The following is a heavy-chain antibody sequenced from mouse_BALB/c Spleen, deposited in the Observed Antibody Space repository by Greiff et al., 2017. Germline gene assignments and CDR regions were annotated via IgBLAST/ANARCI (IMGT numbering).Heavy chain of an antibody. Sequence: QVQLQQSGAELARPGASVKLSCKASGYTFTSYWMQWVKQRPGQGLEWIGAIYPGDGDTRYTQKFKGKATLTADKSSSTAYMQLSSLASEDSAVYYCARKGGYYFDYWGQGTTLTVSS. CDR3: ARKGGYYFDY. J-gene: IGHJ2*01. CDR2: IYPGDGDT. V-gene: IGHV1-87*01. CDR1: GYTFTSYW.